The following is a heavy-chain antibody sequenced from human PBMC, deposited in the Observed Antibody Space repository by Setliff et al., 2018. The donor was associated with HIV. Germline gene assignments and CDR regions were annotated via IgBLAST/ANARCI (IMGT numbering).Heavy chain of an antibody. V-gene: IGHV1-8*01. CDR3: ARGGGGYYYVGAVDI. Sequence: GASVKVSCKASGGTFRKYAISWVRQAPGQGLEWMGWITPNSGGTNYAQKFQGRLTMTRNTSISTAYMELSGLRSEDTAVYYCARGGGGYYYVGAVDIWGQGTVVTVSS. CDR1: GGTFRKYA. D-gene: IGHD3-22*01. J-gene: IGHJ3*02. CDR2: ITPNSGGT.